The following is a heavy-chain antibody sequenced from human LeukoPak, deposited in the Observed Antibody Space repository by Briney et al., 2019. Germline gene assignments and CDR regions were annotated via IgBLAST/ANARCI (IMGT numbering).Heavy chain of an antibody. CDR2: INTNTGKP. CDR3: TSGNDTTGYFTY. J-gene: IGHJ4*02. V-gene: IGHV7-4-1*02. Sequence: ASVKVSCKASGYTVTNYTINWVRQAPGQGLGYMGWINTNTGKPTYAQGFTGRFVFPLHTSVTTPYLQLNSLKAADTAVYYCTSGNDTTGYFTYWGQGTLVTVSS. D-gene: IGHD3-9*01. CDR1: GYTVTNYT.